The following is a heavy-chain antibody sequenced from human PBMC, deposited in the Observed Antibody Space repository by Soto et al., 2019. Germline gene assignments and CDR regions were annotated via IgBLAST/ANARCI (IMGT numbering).Heavy chain of an antibody. D-gene: IGHD6-13*01. CDR1: GLNFEKCS. CDR3: AKESIAAAGSDY. Sequence: GGSLRLSCAASGLNFEKCSMNWVRQPPGKGPEWLASISPASTYIRYADSVKGRFTISRDNSKNTLYLQMNSLRAEDTAVYYCAKESIAAAGSDYWGQGTLVTVSS. V-gene: IGHV3-21*04. J-gene: IGHJ4*02. CDR2: ISPASTYI.